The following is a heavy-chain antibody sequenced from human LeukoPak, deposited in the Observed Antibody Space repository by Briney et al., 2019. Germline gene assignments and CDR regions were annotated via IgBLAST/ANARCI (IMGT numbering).Heavy chain of an antibody. D-gene: IGHD3-22*01. CDR1: GYSISSGYY. Sequence: PSETLSLTCTVSGYSISSGYYWGWIRQPPGKGLEWIGSIYHSGSTYYNPSLKGRVTISVDTSKNQFSLKLSSVTAADTAVYYCARGPYDSSGYYPDYWGQGTLVTVSS. CDR3: ARGPYDSSGYYPDY. V-gene: IGHV4-38-2*02. J-gene: IGHJ4*02. CDR2: IYHSGST.